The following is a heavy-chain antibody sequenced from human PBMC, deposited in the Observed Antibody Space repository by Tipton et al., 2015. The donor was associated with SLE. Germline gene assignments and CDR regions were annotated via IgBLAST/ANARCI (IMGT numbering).Heavy chain of an antibody. J-gene: IGHJ4*02. Sequence: LRLSCTVSGGSISTNTYFWGWIRQPPGKGLEWIGEINHREVTNYNPSLESRLTISVDTSQTQFSLTLTSVTAADTAVYYCARGYVDNWGQGTLVTVSS. CDR2: INHREVT. CDR1: GGSISTNTYF. D-gene: IGHD3-16*01. CDR3: ARGYVDN. V-gene: IGHV4-39*07.